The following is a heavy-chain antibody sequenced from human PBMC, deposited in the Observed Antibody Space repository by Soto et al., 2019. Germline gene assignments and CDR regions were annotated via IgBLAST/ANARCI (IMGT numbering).Heavy chain of an antibody. CDR3: ATARPVVVVPAAMPNDAFDI. CDR2: ISSSSSYI. D-gene: IGHD2-2*01. J-gene: IGHJ3*02. V-gene: IGHV3-21*01. Sequence: GGSLRLSCAASGFTFSSYSMNWVRQAPGKGLEWVSSISSSSSYIYYADSVKGRFTISRDNAKNSLYLQMNSLRAEDTAVYYCATARPVVVVPAAMPNDAFDIWGQGTMVTVSS. CDR1: GFTFSSYS.